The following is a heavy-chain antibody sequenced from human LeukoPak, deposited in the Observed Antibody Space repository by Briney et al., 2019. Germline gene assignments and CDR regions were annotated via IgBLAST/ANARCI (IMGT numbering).Heavy chain of an antibody. CDR1: GGSFSGYY. Sequence: PSETLSLTCAVYGGSFSGYYWSWIRQPPGKGLEWIGEINHSGSTNYNPSLKSRVTISVDTSKNQFSLKLSSVTAADTAVYYCASISIVATAPAFDIWGQGTMVTVSS. D-gene: IGHD5-12*01. J-gene: IGHJ3*02. CDR3: ASISIVATAPAFDI. V-gene: IGHV4-34*01. CDR2: INHSGST.